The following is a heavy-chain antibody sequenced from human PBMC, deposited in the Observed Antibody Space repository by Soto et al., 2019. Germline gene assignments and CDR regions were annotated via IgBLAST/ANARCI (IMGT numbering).Heavy chain of an antibody. V-gene: IGHV4-30-4*01. Sequence: QVQLQESGPGLVKPSQTLSLTCTVSGGSISSGDYYWSWIRQPPGKGLEWIGYIYYSGSTYYNPSLKTRVTISVDTSKNQFSLKLSSVTGADTAVYYCARVAAADNWFDPWGQGTLVTVSS. D-gene: IGHD2-15*01. CDR2: IYYSGST. CDR1: GGSISSGDYY. J-gene: IGHJ5*02. CDR3: ARVAAADNWFDP.